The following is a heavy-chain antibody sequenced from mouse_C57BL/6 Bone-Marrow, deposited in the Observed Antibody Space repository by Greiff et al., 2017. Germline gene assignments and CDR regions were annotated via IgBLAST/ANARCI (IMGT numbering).Heavy chain of an antibody. Sequence: EVKLVESGGGLVQPGGSLKLSCAASGFTFSDYYMYWVRQTPEKRLEWVAYISNGGGSTYYPDTVKGRFTISRDNAKNTLYLQMSRLKSEDTAMYYCARKRGLLRLRPVAYWGQGTLVTVSA. CDR2: ISNGGGST. CDR3: ARKRGLLRLRPVAY. CDR1: GFTFSDYY. J-gene: IGHJ3*01. D-gene: IGHD2-4*01. V-gene: IGHV5-12*01.